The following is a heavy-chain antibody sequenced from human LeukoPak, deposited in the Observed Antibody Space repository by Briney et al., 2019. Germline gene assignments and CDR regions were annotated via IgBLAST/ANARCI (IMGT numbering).Heavy chain of an antibody. D-gene: IGHD2-8*01. CDR1: CYSVNYDY. Sequence: PSETLSLTCTVSCYSVNYDYWSWIRQPPGKGLQWIGYIYNSGTIYNPSLKNRVTISLDTSRNQFSLKVSSVSAADTAVYYCARVDPNGYSDYWGQGILVTVSS. CDR3: ARVDPNGYSDY. CDR2: IYNSGT. J-gene: IGHJ4*02. V-gene: IGHV4-59*02.